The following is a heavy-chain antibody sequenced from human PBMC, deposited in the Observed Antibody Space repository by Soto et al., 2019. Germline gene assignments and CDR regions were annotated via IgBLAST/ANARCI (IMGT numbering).Heavy chain of an antibody. J-gene: IGHJ6*03. D-gene: IGHD6-19*01. Sequence: GESLKISCKGSGYSFTSYWIGWVRQMPGKGLEWMGIIYPGDSDTRYSPSFQGQVTISADKSISTAYLQWSSLKASDTAMYYCARGGWSPHYYYYYMDVWGKGTTVTVSS. CDR1: GYSFTSYW. V-gene: IGHV5-51*01. CDR2: IYPGDSDT. CDR3: ARGGWSPHYYYYYMDV.